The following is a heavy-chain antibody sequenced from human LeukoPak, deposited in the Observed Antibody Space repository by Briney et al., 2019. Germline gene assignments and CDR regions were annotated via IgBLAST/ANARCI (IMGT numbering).Heavy chain of an antibody. CDR1: GFTVSSNY. Sequence: GGSLRLSCAASGFTVSSNYMSWVRQAPGKGLEWVSVIYSGGSTYYADSVKGRFTISRDNSKNTLYLQMNSLRAEDTAVYYCAKVLGYCSSTSCNWGQGTLVTVSS. V-gene: IGHV3-53*01. CDR2: IYSGGST. D-gene: IGHD2-2*01. CDR3: AKVLGYCSSTSCN. J-gene: IGHJ4*02.